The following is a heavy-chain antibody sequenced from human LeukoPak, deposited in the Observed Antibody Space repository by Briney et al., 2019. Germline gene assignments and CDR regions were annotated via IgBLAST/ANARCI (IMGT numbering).Heavy chain of an antibody. CDR2: IRYDGSNK. J-gene: IGHJ5*02. CDR1: GFTFSSYG. Sequence: PGGSLRLSCAASGFTFSSYGMHWVRQAPGKGLEWVAFIRYDGSNKYYADSVKGRFTISRDNAKNSLYLQMNSLRAEDTAVYYCARDDGSSWSYNWFDPWGQGTLVTVSS. V-gene: IGHV3-30*02. D-gene: IGHD6-13*01. CDR3: ARDDGSSWSYNWFDP.